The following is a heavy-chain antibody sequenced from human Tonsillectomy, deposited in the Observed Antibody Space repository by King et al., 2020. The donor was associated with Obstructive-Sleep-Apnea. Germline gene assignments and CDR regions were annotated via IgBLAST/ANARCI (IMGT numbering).Heavy chain of an antibody. V-gene: IGHV1-18*04. J-gene: IGHJ4*02. CDR1: GYTFTSYG. D-gene: IGHD3-22*01. Sequence: QLVQSGTEVKKPGASVKVSCKASGYTFTSYGISWVRQAPGQGLEWMGWISGNNGNTNYAQKLQGRVTMTTDTSTTTAYMELGSLRSDDTAVYYCARDVYYYDSSGYLDYWGQGTLVTVSS. CDR2: ISGNNGNT. CDR3: ARDVYYYDSSGYLDY.